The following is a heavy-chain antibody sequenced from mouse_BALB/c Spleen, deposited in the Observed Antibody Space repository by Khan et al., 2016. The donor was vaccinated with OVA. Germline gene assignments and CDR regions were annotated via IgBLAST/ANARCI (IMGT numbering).Heavy chain of an antibody. V-gene: IGHV9-3-1*01. D-gene: IGHD1-2*01. Sequence: QIQLVQSGPELKKPGETVKISCKASGYTFTNYGMNWVKQAPGKGLKGMGWINTYTGEPTYADDFKGRFAFSLVTSASTAYLPINDRKHEDTATYSVASHGHWHFDTWGPGTTVTVPS. CDR3: ASHGHWHFDT. CDR2: INTYTGEP. CDR1: GYTFTNYG. J-gene: IGHJ1*01.